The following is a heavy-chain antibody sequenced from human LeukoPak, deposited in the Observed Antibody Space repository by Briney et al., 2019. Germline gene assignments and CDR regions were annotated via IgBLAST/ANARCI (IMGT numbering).Heavy chain of an antibody. Sequence: PGRALRLSCAASGFTFSSYGMHWVRQAPGKGLEWVVVIWYEGSNKYYADSVKGRFTISRDNSKNTLYLQMNSLRAEDTAVYYCARDDSGSYSFDYWGQGTLVTVSS. CDR3: ARDDSGSYSFDY. D-gene: IGHD1-26*01. CDR1: GFTFSSYG. V-gene: IGHV3-33*01. J-gene: IGHJ4*02. CDR2: IWYEGSNK.